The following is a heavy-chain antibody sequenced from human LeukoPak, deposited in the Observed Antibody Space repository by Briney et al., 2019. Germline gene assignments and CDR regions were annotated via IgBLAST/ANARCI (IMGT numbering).Heavy chain of an antibody. CDR3: ARVDYYDSSGYDAFDI. CDR2: IDWDDDK. D-gene: IGHD3-22*01. Sequence: ESGPALVKPTQTLTLTCTFSGFSLRTSGMCVSWIRQPPGKALDWLARIDWDDDKYYSTSLKTRLTISKDTSKNQVVLTMTNMDPVDTATYYCARVDYYDSSGYDAFDIWGQGTMVTVSS. J-gene: IGHJ3*02. V-gene: IGHV2-70*11. CDR1: GFSLRTSGMC.